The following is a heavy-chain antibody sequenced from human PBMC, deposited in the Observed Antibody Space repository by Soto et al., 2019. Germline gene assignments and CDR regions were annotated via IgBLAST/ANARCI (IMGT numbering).Heavy chain of an antibody. J-gene: IGHJ3*01. D-gene: IGHD1-26*01. Sequence: QLQLQESGSGLVKPSQTLSLTCAVSGGSISSGGYSWSWLRQTPGKGMEWIGYIFHSGSTYYNPSLKSRGTISVEGSKNPFSLVLSSVTAADTALYYFAREGGSGSPDWDFNVW. CDR1: GGSISSGGYS. V-gene: IGHV4-30-2*01. CDR3: AREGGSGSPDWDFNV. CDR2: IFHSGST.